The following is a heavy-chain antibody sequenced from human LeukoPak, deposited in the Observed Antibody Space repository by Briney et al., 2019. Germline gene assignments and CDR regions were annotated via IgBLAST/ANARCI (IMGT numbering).Heavy chain of an antibody. CDR1: GYTFSDYY. D-gene: IGHD3-10*01. V-gene: IGHV1-2*02. CDR2: ISPNSGGT. Sequence: ASVKVSCKASGYTFSDYYIHWVRQAPGQGLEWMGWISPNSGGTNSALKFQGRVTMTTDTSTSTAYMELRSLRSDDTAVYYCASWLRGVIGTFDIWGQGTMVTVSS. J-gene: IGHJ3*02. CDR3: ASWLRGVIGTFDI.